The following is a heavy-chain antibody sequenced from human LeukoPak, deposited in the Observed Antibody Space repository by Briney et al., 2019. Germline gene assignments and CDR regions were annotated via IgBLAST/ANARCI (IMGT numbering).Heavy chain of an antibody. J-gene: IGHJ6*02. CDR1: GGSISSYY. V-gene: IGHV4-59*01. CDR3: ARGVTTPPYYYYYGMDV. Sequence: RPSETLSLTCTVSGGSISSYYWSWIRQPPGKGLEWIGYIYYSGSTNYNPSLKSRVTISVDTSKNQFSLKLSSVTAADTAVYYCARGVTTPPYYYYYGMDVWGQGTTVTVSS. CDR2: IYYSGST. D-gene: IGHD4-11*01.